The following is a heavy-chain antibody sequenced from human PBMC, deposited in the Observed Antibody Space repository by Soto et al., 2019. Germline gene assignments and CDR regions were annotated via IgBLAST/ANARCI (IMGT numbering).Heavy chain of an antibody. D-gene: IGHD2-2*02. CDR2: ISSRSDI. V-gene: IGHV3-21*01. J-gene: IGHJ6*02. CDR1: GFTFSTYI. CDR3: AREYTAWPLAYGLDV. Sequence: GGSLRLSCVVSGFTFSTYIIHWVRQSPGKGLEWVSSISSRSDIYYANSVKGRFTISRDNAKNSVSLQMNSLRAEDTAVYYCAREYTAWPLAYGLDVWGQGTTVTVSS.